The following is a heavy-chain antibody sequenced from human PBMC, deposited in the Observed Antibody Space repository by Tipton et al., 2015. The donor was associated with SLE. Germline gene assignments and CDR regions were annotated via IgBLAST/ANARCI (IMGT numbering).Heavy chain of an antibody. CDR1: GFTFSYYG. CDR3: TKLTDYYGSGSYYDYFDY. CDR2: LSSDGSNK. V-gene: IGHV3-30*18. J-gene: IGHJ4*02. Sequence: SLRLSCAASGFTFSYYGMHWVRQAPGKGLEWVAVLSSDGSNKYYADSVKGRFTISRDNSKNTLYLQMNSLRAEDTAVYYCTKLTDYYGSGSYYDYFDYWGQGTLVIVSS. D-gene: IGHD3-10*01.